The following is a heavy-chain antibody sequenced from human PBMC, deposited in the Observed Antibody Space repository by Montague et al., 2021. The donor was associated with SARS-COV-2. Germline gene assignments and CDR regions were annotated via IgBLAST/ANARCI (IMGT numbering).Heavy chain of an antibody. CDR1: GGSIRSYY. CDR3: ARYGSYFEH. CDR2: IYYDGST. J-gene: IGHJ4*02. Sequence: SGTLSLTCTVSGGSIRSYYWSWIRQTPGKGLEWIGYIYYDGSTNYNPSLKSRVTMSVDSSKNQFSLRSSSVTAADTAVYYCARYGSYFEHWGQGTLVTVSS. V-gene: IGHV4-59*03. D-gene: IGHD1-26*01.